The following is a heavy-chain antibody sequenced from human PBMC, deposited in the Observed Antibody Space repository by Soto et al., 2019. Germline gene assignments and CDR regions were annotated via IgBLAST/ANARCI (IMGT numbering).Heavy chain of an antibody. Sequence: QVQLVQSGAEVKKPGTSVKVSCKASGGTFSSYTISWVRQAPGQGLEWMGRIIPILGIANYAQKFQGRVKITADKATTTVYKELSSLRSEDTAVYYCARGLHYDSISLDDYWGQGTLVTVSS. D-gene: IGHD3-22*01. CDR3: ARGLHYDSISLDDY. J-gene: IGHJ4*02. CDR2: IIPILGIA. CDR1: GGTFSSYT. V-gene: IGHV1-69*02.